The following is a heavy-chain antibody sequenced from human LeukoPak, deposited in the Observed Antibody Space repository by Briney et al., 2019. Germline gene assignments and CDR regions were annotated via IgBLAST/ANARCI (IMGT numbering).Heavy chain of an antibody. CDR1: GYTFTSYG. D-gene: IGHD3-9*01. V-gene: IGHV1-18*01. Sequence: ASVKVSCKASGYTFTSYGISWVRQAPGQGLEWMGWISAYNGNTNYAQKLQGRVTMTTDTSTSTAYMELRSLRSDDTAVYYCATVDRSVLRYFDWFDHAFDIWGQGTMVTVSS. J-gene: IGHJ3*02. CDR2: ISAYNGNT. CDR3: ATVDRSVLRYFDWFDHAFDI.